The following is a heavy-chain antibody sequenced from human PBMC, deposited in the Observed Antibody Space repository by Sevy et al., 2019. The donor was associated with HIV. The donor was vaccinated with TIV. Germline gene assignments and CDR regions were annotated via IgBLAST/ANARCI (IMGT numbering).Heavy chain of an antibody. Sequence: PSETLSLTCAVYGGSFSGYYWSCIRQPPGKGLEWIGEINHSGSTNYNPSLKSRVTISVDTSKNQFSLKLSSVTAADTAVYYCARGEGDLTIWGQGTLVTVSS. D-gene: IGHD3-3*01. V-gene: IGHV4-34*01. CDR2: INHSGST. CDR3: ARGEGDLTI. CDR1: GGSFSGYY. J-gene: IGHJ4*02.